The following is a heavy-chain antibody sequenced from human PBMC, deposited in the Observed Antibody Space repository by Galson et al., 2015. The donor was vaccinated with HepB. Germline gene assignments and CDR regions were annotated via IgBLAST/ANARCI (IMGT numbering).Heavy chain of an antibody. J-gene: IGHJ4*02. V-gene: IGHV1-3*01. CDR3: ARDGIRGDFFDY. CDR2: INAGNGNT. Sequence: SVKVSCKASGYTFTHYPIHWVRQAPGQRLEWMAWINAGNGNTRYSEAFQGRVTLTADTSTTTAYMELRSLKSGDTALYFCARDGIRGDFFDYWGQGTLVTVSS. D-gene: IGHD7-27*01. CDR1: GYTFTHYP.